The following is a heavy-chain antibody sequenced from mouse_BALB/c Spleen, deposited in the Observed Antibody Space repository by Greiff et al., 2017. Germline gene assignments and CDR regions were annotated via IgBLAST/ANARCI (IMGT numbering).Heavy chain of an antibody. V-gene: IGHV3-6*02. CDR1: GYSITSGYY. J-gene: IGHJ4*01. CDR3: ARVESYAMDY. CDR2: ISYDGSN. Sequence: VQLQESGPGLVKPSQSLSLTCSVTGYSITSGYYWNWIRQFPGNKLEWMGYISYDGSNNYNPSLKNRISITRDTSKNQFFLKLNSVTTEDTATYYCARVESYAMDYWGQGTSVTVSS.